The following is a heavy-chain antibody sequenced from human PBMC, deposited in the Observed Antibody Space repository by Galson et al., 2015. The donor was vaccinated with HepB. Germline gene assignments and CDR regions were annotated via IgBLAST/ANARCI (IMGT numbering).Heavy chain of an antibody. V-gene: IGHV3-21*04. CDR3: AKDNSGSYHGIFDY. J-gene: IGHJ4*02. D-gene: IGHD3-10*01. Sequence: SLRLSCAASGFTFSSYSMNWVRQAPGKGLEWVSSISSDSSYIHYADSVKGRFTISRDNAKNSLYLQMNNLRAEDTDIYYCAKDNSGSYHGIFDYWGQGTLVTVSS. CDR2: ISSDSSYI. CDR1: GFTFSSYS.